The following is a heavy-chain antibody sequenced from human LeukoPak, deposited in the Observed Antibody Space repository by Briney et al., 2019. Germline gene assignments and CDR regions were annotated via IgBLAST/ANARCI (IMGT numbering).Heavy chain of an antibody. Sequence: GGSLRLSCAASGVTFSSYGVHGVRQAPGKGLEWVAVIWYDGSNKYYADSVKGRFTISRDNSKNTLYLQMNSLRAEDTAVYYCARVPYGSGSGAFDIWGQGTMVTVSS. CDR3: ARVPYGSGSGAFDI. D-gene: IGHD3-10*01. J-gene: IGHJ3*02. V-gene: IGHV3-33*01. CDR2: IWYDGSNK. CDR1: GVTFSSYG.